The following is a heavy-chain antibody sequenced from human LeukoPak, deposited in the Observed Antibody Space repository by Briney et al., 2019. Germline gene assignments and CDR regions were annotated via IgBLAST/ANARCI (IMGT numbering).Heavy chain of an antibody. V-gene: IGHV4-39*01. CDR1: GGSISSSSYY. D-gene: IGHD3-10*01. J-gene: IGHJ5*02. Sequence: PSETLSLTCTVSGGSISSSSYYWGWIRQPPGKGLEWIGSIYYSGSTYYNPSLKSRVTISVDTSKNQFSLKLSSVTAADTAVYYCARQSGVRGVIIPNWFDPWGQGTLVTVSS. CDR3: ARQSGVRGVIIPNWFDP. CDR2: IYYSGST.